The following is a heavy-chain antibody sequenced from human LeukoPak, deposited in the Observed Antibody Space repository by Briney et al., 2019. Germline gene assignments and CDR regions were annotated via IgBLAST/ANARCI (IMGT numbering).Heavy chain of an antibody. D-gene: IGHD3-10*01. V-gene: IGHV3-23*01. J-gene: IGHJ4*02. CDR3: AILTVSVWFGGINDALDY. CDR2: ISGSGYST. Sequence: ESGGSLRLSCAASGFTFSSYAMNWVRQAPGKGLEWVSGISGSGYSTYYADSVKGRFTISRDNSKNTLYLQMNSLGAEDTAVYYCAILTVSVWFGGINDALDYWGQGTPVTVSS. CDR1: GFTFSSYA.